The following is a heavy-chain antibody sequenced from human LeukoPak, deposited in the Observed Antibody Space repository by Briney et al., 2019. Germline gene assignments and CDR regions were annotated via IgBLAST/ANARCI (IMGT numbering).Heavy chain of an antibody. V-gene: IGHV4-59*01. Sequence: SETLSLTCGVSGDSISGYYWSWIRQPPGKGLEWIGYIYYSGSTNYNPSLKSRVTISVDTSKNQFSLKLSSVTAADTAVYYCARGGIRFDPWGQGTLVTVSS. CDR3: ARGGIRFDP. CDR1: GDSISGYY. CDR2: IYYSGST. J-gene: IGHJ5*02. D-gene: IGHD2-15*01.